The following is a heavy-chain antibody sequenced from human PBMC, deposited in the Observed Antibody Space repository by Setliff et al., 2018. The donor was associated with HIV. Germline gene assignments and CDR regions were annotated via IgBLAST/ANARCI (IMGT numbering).Heavy chain of an antibody. CDR1: GFPFSSYW. Sequence: PGGSLRLSCAASGFPFSSYWMSWVRQAPGKGLEWVANINEDGSEKYYVDSVKGRFTISVDTSKNQFSLKLSSVTAADAALYYCARLLYYYDSSGSYNWFDPWGQGTLVTVSS. CDR2: INEDGSEK. D-gene: IGHD3-22*01. CDR3: ARLLYYYDSSGSYNWFDP. J-gene: IGHJ5*02. V-gene: IGHV3-7*01.